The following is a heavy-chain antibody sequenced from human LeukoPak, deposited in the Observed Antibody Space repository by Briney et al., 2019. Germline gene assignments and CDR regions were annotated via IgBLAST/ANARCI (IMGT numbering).Heavy chain of an antibody. J-gene: IGHJ4*02. CDR3: AKGRPGYCSSTSCNDY. V-gene: IGHV3-30*18. CDR1: GFTFSSYG. Sequence: GGSLRLSCAASGFTFSSYGMHWVRQAPGKGLEWMAVISFDGNNKYYADSAKGRFTISRDNSKNTLYLQMDSLRAEDTAVYYCAKGRPGYCSSTSCNDYWGQGTLVTVSS. CDR2: ISFDGNNK. D-gene: IGHD2-2*01.